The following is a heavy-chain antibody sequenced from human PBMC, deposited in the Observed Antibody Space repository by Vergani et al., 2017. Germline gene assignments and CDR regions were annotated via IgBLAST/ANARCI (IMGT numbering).Heavy chain of an antibody. V-gene: IGHV1-46*03. CDR2: INPSGGST. Sequence: QVLLVQSGAEVKKPGASVRVSCKTSGYTFTNYYIHWVRQAPGQGLEWMGIINPSGGSTTYAQQFQGRLTMTRDTSTSTVYMDLSYLRSEDTAVYYCARPHGDILPPDPRRLDYWGQGTLVTVSS. CDR1: GYTFTNYY. CDR3: ARPHGDILPPDPRRLDY. J-gene: IGHJ4*02.